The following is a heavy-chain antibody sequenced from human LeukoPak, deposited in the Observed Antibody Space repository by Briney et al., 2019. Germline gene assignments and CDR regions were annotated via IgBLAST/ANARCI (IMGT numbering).Heavy chain of an antibody. V-gene: IGHV1-69*06. D-gene: IGHD2-15*01. CDR2: IIPRFGTT. Sequence: GASVKVSCKASRDTFSNYTISWVRQAPGQGLEWMGGIIPRFGTTNYAQKFQGRVTITADKSTSTAYMELSSLRSEDTAVYYCARLYCSGGSCYSSRGTFDYWGQGTLVTVSS. CDR1: RDTFSNYT. CDR3: ARLYCSGGSCYSSRGTFDY. J-gene: IGHJ4*02.